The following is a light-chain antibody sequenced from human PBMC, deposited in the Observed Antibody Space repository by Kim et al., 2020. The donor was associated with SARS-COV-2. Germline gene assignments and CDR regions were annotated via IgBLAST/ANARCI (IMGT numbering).Light chain of an antibody. Sequence: EIVLTQSPGTLSLSPGERATVSCRASQSVSSSYLAWYQKKPGQAPNLVMYGAAIRATGIPDRFSGSGSGTDFTLTISRLEPEDFAVYYCQQYSDTSYTFGQGTKLEI. CDR2: GAA. CDR1: QSVSSSY. CDR3: QQYSDTSYT. V-gene: IGKV3-20*01. J-gene: IGKJ2*01.